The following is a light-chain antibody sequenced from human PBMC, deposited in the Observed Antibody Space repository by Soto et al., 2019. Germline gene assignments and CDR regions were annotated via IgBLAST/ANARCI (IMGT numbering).Light chain of an antibody. CDR1: QSVSSNY. CDR2: GAS. J-gene: IGKJ1*01. CDR3: QQYGSSPRT. V-gene: IGKV3-20*01. Sequence: EIVLTQSPGTLSLYPGERATLSCRASQSVSSNYLAWYQQKPGQAPRLLIYGASRRATDIPDRFSGSGSGTDFTLTISRLEPEDFAVYYCQQYGSSPRTFGQGTKVEIK.